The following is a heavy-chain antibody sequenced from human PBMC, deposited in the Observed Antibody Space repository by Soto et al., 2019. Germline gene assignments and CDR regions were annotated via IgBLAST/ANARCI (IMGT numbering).Heavy chain of an antibody. Sequence: PSETLSLTCAVSGGSISSGGYSWSWIRQPPGKGLEWIGYIYHSGSTNYNPSLKSRVTISVDTSKNQFSLKLSSVTAADTAVYYCARDLGGDYFDYWGQGTLVTVSS. CDR3: ARDLGGDYFDY. D-gene: IGHD3-16*01. CDR2: IYHSGST. J-gene: IGHJ4*02. CDR1: GGSISSGGYS. V-gene: IGHV4-61*08.